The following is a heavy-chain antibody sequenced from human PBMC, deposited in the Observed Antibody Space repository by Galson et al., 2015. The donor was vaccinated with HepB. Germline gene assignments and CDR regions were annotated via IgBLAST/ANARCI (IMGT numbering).Heavy chain of an antibody. J-gene: IGHJ5*02. CDR2: ISEDGSQI. CDR3: ARSTLLTTLNP. CDR1: GFLFTSHP. Sequence: LRLSCAASGFLFTSHPMSWVRQAPGQGLEWVATISEDGSQIEYMDSVKGRFTISRDNARTSLFLQLRRLRVEDTAVYFCARSTLLTTLNPWGQGTLVTVSS. D-gene: IGHD4-17*01. V-gene: IGHV3-7*01.